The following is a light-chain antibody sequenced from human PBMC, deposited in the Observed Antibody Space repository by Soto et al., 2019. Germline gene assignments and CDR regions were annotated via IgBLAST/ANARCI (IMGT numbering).Light chain of an antibody. CDR1: QNLGTLY. J-gene: IGKJ1*01. CDR3: QQYGSSGT. Sequence: EIVLTQSPGTLSLSPGDRGTLSCRASQNLGTLYLSWFQQKSVQAPRLLIYSASRRATGIPDRFTGSGSGTDFTLTINRVEPEDFAVYYCQQYGSSGTFGQGTKVDIK. CDR2: SAS. V-gene: IGKV3-20*01.